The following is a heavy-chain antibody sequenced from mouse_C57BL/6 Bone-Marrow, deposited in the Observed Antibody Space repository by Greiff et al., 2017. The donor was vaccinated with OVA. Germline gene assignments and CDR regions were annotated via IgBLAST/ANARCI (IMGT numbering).Heavy chain of an antibody. CDR1: GYTFTSYW. CDR2: IHPNSGST. V-gene: IGHV1-64*01. Sequence: VQLQQPGAELVKPGASVKLSCKASGYTFTSYWMHWVKQRPGRGLEWIGMIHPNSGSTNYNEKFKSKATLTVDKSSSTAYMQLSSLTSEDFAVYYCARLRRSWFAYWGQGTLVTVSA. CDR3: ARLRRSWFAY. D-gene: IGHD1-1*01. J-gene: IGHJ3*01.